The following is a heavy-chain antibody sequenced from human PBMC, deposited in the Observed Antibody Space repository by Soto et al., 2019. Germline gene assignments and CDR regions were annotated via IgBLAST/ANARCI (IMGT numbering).Heavy chain of an antibody. CDR3: ARLEDIVVVPAAITYGMDV. V-gene: IGHV6-1*01. D-gene: IGHD2-2*02. CDR2: TYYRSKWYN. CDR1: GGSVSSNSAA. J-gene: IGHJ6*02. Sequence: PXQALLLTSAISGGSVSSNSAACNLIRQSPSRGLEWLGRTYYRSKWYNDYAVSVKSRITINPDTSKNQFSLQLNSLTPDDTSVYYCARLEDIVVVPAAITYGMDVWGQGTTVTVPS.